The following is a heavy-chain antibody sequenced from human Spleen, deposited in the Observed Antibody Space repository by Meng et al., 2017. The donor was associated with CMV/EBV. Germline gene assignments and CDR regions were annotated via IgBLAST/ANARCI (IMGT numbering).Heavy chain of an antibody. CDR1: GYTFTGYY. CDR2: INPNSGGT. CDR3: ATDLPDSKQNAFDN. J-gene: IGHJ3*02. Sequence: ASVKVSCKASGYTFTGYYMHWVRQAPGQGLEWMGWINPNSGGTNYAQKFQGRVTMTRDTSISTAYMELSRLRSDDTAVYYCATDLPDSKQNAFDNWGQGTMVTVSS. D-gene: IGHD6-13*01. V-gene: IGHV1-2*02.